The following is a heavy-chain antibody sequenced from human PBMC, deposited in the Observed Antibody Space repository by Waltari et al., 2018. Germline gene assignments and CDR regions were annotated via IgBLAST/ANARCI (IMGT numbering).Heavy chain of an antibody. D-gene: IGHD5-12*01. J-gene: IGHJ5*02. CDR3: ARAGLGSPLEWQRVLDL. V-gene: IGHV3-53*01. CDR1: GFKFNYNY. Sequence: EVQLVESGGGLIQPGGSLRLSCVASGFKFNYNYMSWVRQAPGKGLQWVSVIHAGGRTDYADSVKGRFTISRDNSKNTLYLQMNSLTVDDTAMYYCARAGLGSPLEWQRVLDLWGLGTLVTVSS. CDR2: IHAGGRT.